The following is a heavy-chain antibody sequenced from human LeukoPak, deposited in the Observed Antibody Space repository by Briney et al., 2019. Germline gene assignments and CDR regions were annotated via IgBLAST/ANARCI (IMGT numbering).Heavy chain of an antibody. CDR3: AKGGGSYYGFDY. CDR2: ISGSGGST. Sequence: GGSLRLSCAASGFTFSSYAMSWVRQAPGKGLEWVSAISGSGGSTYYADSVKGRFTISRDNSKNTLYLQMNSLRAEDTAVYYSAKGGGSYYGFDYWGQGTLVTVSS. J-gene: IGHJ4*02. CDR1: GFTFSSYA. D-gene: IGHD1-26*01. V-gene: IGHV3-23*01.